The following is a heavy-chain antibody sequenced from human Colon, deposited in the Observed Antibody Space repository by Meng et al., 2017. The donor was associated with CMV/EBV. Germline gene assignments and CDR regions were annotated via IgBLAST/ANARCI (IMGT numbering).Heavy chain of an antibody. J-gene: IGHJ6*02. V-gene: IGHV3-30*02. CDR3: ARDRPVTTVTNAFYNGMDV. CDR2: IRYDGSNK. D-gene: IGHD4-17*01. Sequence: GESLKISCAASGFTFSSYGMHWVRQAPGKGLEWVAFIRYDGSNKYYADSVKGRFTISRDNSKNTLFLQMNSLRVEDTAVYFCARDRPVTTVTNAFYNGMDVWGQGTTVTVSS. CDR1: GFTFSSYG.